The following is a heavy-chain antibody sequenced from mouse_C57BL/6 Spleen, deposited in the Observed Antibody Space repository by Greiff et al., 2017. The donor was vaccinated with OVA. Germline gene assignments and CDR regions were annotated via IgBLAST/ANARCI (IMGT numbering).Heavy chain of an antibody. CDR1: GYTFTSYW. V-gene: IGHV1-50*01. Sequence: QVQLQQPGAELVKPGASVKLSCKASGYTFTSYWMQWVKQRPGQGLEWIGEIDPSDSYTNYNQKFKGKATLTVDTSSSTAYMQLSSLTSEDSAVYYCARALHYAMDYWGQGTSVTVSS. CDR2: IDPSDSYT. D-gene: IGHD2-1*01. CDR3: ARALHYAMDY. J-gene: IGHJ4*01.